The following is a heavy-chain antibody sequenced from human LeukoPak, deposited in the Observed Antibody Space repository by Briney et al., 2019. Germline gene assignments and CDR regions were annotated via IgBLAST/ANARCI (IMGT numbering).Heavy chain of an antibody. CDR2: IIPIFGTA. Sequence: GASVKVSCKASGGTFSSYAISWVRQAPGQGLEWMGGIIPIFGTANYAQKFQGRVTITTDESTSTAYMKLSSLRSEDTAVYYCARGLTTRGYFDYWGQGTLVTVSS. J-gene: IGHJ4*02. V-gene: IGHV1-69*05. CDR3: ARGLTTRGYFDY. CDR1: GGTFSSYA. D-gene: IGHD4-11*01.